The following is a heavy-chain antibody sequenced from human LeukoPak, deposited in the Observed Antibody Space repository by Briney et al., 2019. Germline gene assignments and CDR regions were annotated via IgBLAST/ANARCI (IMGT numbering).Heavy chain of an antibody. Sequence: GASVKVSCKASGYPFSTYAVNWVRQAPGQGLEGMGWIDTNTGNPTYAQGFTGRFVFSLDTSVSTTYLQINSLKSEDTAVYYCTRDSGLGGYSYGPTVDYWGQGTLVTVSS. D-gene: IGHD5-18*01. CDR1: GYPFSTYA. J-gene: IGHJ4*02. V-gene: IGHV7-4-1*02. CDR2: IDTNTGNP. CDR3: TRDSGLGGYSYGPTVDY.